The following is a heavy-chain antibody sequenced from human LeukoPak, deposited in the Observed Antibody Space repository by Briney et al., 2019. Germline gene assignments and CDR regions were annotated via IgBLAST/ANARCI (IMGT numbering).Heavy chain of an antibody. CDR1: GFTFSDYY. D-gene: IGHD1-26*01. CDR3: ARVRQSGSPLDY. V-gene: IGHV3-11*05. Sequence: PGGSLRLSCAASGFTFSDYYMIWIRQAPGKGLEWVSYISKSGGVTKYADSVKGRFTISRDNAKNSLYLQMNSLRADDTAVYYCARVRQSGSPLDYWGQGTLVTVSS. CDR2: ISKSGGVT. J-gene: IGHJ4*02.